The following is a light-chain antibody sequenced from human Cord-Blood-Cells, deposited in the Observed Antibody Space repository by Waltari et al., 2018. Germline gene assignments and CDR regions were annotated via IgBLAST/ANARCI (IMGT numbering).Light chain of an antibody. CDR2: WAS. J-gene: IGKJ3*01. CDR1: RCVLYSSNNKNY. V-gene: IGKV4-1*01. CDR3: QQYYSTPPSFT. Sequence: DIVMTQPHDARAVSLSERATMHGQSGRCVLYSSNNKNYLAWYQQKPGQPPKLLIYWASTRESGVPDRFSGSGSGTDFTLTISSLQAEDVAVYYCQQYYSTPPSFTFGPGTKVDIK.